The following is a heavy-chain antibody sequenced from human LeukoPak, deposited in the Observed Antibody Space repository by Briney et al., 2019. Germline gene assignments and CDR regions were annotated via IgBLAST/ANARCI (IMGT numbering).Heavy chain of an antibody. CDR3: ARPAARGRYFDY. CDR1: GGSISSSSYY. D-gene: IGHD6-6*01. Sequence: SETLSLTCTVSGGSISSSSYYWGWIRQPPGKGLEWIGSIYYSGSTYYNPSLKSRVTISVDTSKNQFSLKLSSVTAADTAVYYCARPAARGRYFDYWGQGTLVTVSS. CDR2: IYYSGST. J-gene: IGHJ4*02. V-gene: IGHV4-39*07.